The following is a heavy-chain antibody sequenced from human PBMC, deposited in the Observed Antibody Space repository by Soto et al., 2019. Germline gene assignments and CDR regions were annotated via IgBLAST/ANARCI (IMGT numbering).Heavy chain of an antibody. V-gene: IGHV5-51*01. J-gene: IGHJ6*02. CDR1: GYSFSIYW. CDR3: ARHQAGGRSYRYYGMDV. CDR2: IYPGDSDT. Sequence: EVQLVQSGAEVKKPGESLTISCKVSGYSFSIYWIGWVRQMPGKGLEWMGIIYPGDSDTRYSPSFQGQVTISADKSISTAYLKWSSLKASDTAIYYCARHQAGGRSYRYYGMDVWGQGTTVTVSS. D-gene: IGHD1-26*01.